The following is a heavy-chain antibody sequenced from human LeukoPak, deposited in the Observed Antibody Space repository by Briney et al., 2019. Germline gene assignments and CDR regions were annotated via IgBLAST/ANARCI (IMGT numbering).Heavy chain of an antibody. J-gene: IGHJ6*02. CDR2: INYNTGGT. Sequence: ASVKVSCKASGYTLTGYYMHWVRQAPGQGLEWMGRINYNTGGTNFAQKFQGRVTMTRDTSITTVYMELSRLRSDDTAVYYCARSGYYYGLDVWGQGTTVTVSS. CDR3: ARSGYYYGLDV. V-gene: IGHV1-2*02. CDR1: GYTLTGYY.